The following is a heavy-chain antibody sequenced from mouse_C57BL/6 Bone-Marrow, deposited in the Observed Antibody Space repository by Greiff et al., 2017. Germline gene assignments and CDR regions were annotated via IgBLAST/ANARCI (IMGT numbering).Heavy chain of an antibody. Sequence: EVQRVVSGPGLVKPSQSLSLTCSVTGYSITSGYYWNWIRQFPGNKLEWMGYISYDGSNNYNPSLKNRISITRDTSKNQFFLKLNSVTTEDTATYYCLGLRQGFAYWGQGTLVTVSA. CDR2: ISYDGSN. V-gene: IGHV3-6*01. CDR1: GYSITSGYY. CDR3: LGLRQGFAY. J-gene: IGHJ3*01. D-gene: IGHD2-4*01.